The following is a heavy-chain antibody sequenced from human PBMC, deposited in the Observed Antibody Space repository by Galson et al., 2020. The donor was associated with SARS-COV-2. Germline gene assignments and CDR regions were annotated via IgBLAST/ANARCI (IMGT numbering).Heavy chain of an antibody. CDR2: FDPEDGET. D-gene: IGHD2-15*01. Sequence: ASVKVSCKVSGYTLTELSMHWVRQAPGKGLEWMGGFDPEDGETIYAQKFQGRVTMTEDTSTDTAYMELSSLRSEDTAVYYCATAAVVVVAATWWFDPWGQGTLVTVSS. CDR1: GYTLTELS. J-gene: IGHJ5*02. V-gene: IGHV1-24*01. CDR3: ATAAVVVVAATWWFDP.